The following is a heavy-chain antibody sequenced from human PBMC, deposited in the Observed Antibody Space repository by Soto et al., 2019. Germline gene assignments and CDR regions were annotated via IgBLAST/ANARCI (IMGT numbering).Heavy chain of an antibody. CDR2: ISGSGGST. D-gene: IGHD3-22*01. Sequence: EVQLLESGGGLVQPGGSLRLSCAASGFTFSSYAMSWVRQAPGKGLEWVSAISGSGGSTYYADSVKGRFTISRDNSKNTLYLQMNSLRAEDTAVYYCAQRQDYYDSSGVDYWGQGTLVTVSS. J-gene: IGHJ4*02. CDR3: AQRQDYYDSSGVDY. V-gene: IGHV3-23*01. CDR1: GFTFSSYA.